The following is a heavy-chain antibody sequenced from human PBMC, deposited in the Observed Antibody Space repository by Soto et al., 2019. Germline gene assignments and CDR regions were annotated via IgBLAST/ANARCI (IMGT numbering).Heavy chain of an antibody. CDR3: ARDQRSWYNWFDP. CDR2: IYYSGST. Sequence: SETLSLTCPFSGGSISSGGYYWSWIRQHPGKGLEWIGYIYYSGSTYYNPSLKSRVTISVDTSKNQFSLKLSSVTAADTAVYYCARDQRSWYNWFDPWGQGTLVTVSS. D-gene: IGHD6-13*01. J-gene: IGHJ5*02. CDR1: GGSISSGGYY. V-gene: IGHV4-31*03.